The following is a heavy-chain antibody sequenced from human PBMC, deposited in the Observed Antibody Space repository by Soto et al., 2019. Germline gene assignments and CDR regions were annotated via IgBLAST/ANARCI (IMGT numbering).Heavy chain of an antibody. D-gene: IGHD3-3*01. Sequence: EVQLVESGGGLVKPGGSLRLSCAASGFTFSSYSMNWVRQAPGKGLEWVSSISSSSSYIYYADSVKGRFTISRDNAKNSLYLQMNSLRAEDTAVYYCARASTLTTIIGWFDPWGQGTLVTVSS. V-gene: IGHV3-21*01. J-gene: IGHJ5*02. CDR3: ARASTLTTIIGWFDP. CDR2: ISSSSSYI. CDR1: GFTFSSYS.